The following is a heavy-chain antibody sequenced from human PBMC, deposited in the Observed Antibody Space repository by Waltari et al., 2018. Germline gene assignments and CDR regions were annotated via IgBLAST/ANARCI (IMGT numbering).Heavy chain of an antibody. V-gene: IGHV1-69-2*01. Sequence: VLLLQSGAAVKTPGTTVKISCKVSAFTITNYYIHRVQQAPGKGLHWMGLVDPEDGEAIYSENFQGRVTMTADTSTDTVYMQLSSLTSDDTAIYYCATGLEDSDSASRPFDVWGQGTMVTVS. CDR3: ATGLEDSDSASRPFDV. D-gene: IGHD1-26*01. CDR1: AFTITNYY. CDR2: VDPEDGEA. J-gene: IGHJ3*01.